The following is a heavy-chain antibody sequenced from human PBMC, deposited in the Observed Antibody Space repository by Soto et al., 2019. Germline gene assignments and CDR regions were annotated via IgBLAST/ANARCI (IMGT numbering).Heavy chain of an antibody. D-gene: IGHD3-22*01. V-gene: IGHV4-31*03. CDR3: ARAQDSSGYFRVYYGMDV. Sequence: PSETLSLTCTVSGGSISSGGYYWSWIRQHPGKGLEWIGYIYYSGSTYYNPSLKSRVTISVDTSKNQFSLKLSSVTAADTAVYYCARAQDSSGYFRVYYGMDVWGQGTTVTVSS. J-gene: IGHJ6*02. CDR2: IYYSGST. CDR1: GGSISSGGYY.